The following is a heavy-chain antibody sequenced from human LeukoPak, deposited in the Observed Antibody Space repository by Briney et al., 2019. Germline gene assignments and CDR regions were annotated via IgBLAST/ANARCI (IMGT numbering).Heavy chain of an antibody. CDR3: ARIPGIAAAGIDY. CDR2: IKQDGSEK. CDR1: GFTFSSYW. J-gene: IGHJ4*02. Sequence: GRSLRLSCPASGFTFSSYWMSWVRQAPGKGREWVANIKQDGSEKYYVDSVKGRFTISRDNAKNSLYLQMNSLRAEDTAVYYCARIPGIAAAGIDYWGQGTLVTVSS. D-gene: IGHD6-13*01. V-gene: IGHV3-7*03.